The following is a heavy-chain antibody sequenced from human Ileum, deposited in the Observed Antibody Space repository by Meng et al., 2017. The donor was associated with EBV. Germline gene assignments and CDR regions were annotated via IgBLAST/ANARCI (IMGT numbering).Heavy chain of an antibody. CDR1: GYTFTNYG. D-gene: IGHD1-26*01. Sequence: QAQLVQAGGEVKKPGASVKVSCKASGYTFTNYGITWVRQAPGQGLEWMGWISAYNGNTNYAQTLQGRVTTTTDTSTSTAYMELGSLRSDDTAVYYCARVEVGITSGDYWGQGTLVTVSS. CDR2: ISAYNGNT. J-gene: IGHJ4*02. V-gene: IGHV1-18*01. CDR3: ARVEVGITSGDY.